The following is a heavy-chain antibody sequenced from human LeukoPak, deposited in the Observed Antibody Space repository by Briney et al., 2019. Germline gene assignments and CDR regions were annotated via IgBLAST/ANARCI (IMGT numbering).Heavy chain of an antibody. CDR3: AKDISSSWTQYFQH. J-gene: IGHJ1*01. V-gene: IGHV3-23*01. Sequence: GGSLRLSCAASGFTFSSYAMSWVRQAPGKGLEWVAAISGSGGSTYYADSVKGRFTISRDNSKNTLYLQMNSLRAEDTAVYYCAKDISSSWTQYFQHWGQGTLVTVSS. D-gene: IGHD6-13*01. CDR1: GFTFSSYA. CDR2: ISGSGGST.